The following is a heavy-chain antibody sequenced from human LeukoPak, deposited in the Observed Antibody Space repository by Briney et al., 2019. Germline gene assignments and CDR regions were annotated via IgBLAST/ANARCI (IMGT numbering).Heavy chain of an antibody. D-gene: IGHD5-18*01. V-gene: IGHV4-34*01. J-gene: IGHJ4*02. CDR1: GGSFSGYY. Sequence: SETLSLTCAVYGGSFSGYYWSWIRQPPGKGLEWIGEINHSGSTNYNPPLKSRVTISVDTSKNQFSLKLSSVTAADTAVYYCARGVDTAMVAGYFDYWGQGTLVTVSS. CDR3: ARGVDTAMVAGYFDY. CDR2: INHSGST.